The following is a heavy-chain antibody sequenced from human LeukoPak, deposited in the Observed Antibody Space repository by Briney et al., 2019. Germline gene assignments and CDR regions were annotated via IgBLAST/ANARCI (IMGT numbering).Heavy chain of an antibody. CDR3: AKDRYGDYEAPFHYYMDA. J-gene: IGHJ6*03. CDR1: GYTFTSYG. CDR2: INPNSGVT. Sequence: ASVKVSCKASGYTFTSYGFSWVRQAPGQGLEWMGWINPNSGVTNYAQKLQGRVTITRDTSIDTAYMQLSRLRSDDTAVYYCAKDRYGDYEAPFHYYMDAWGRGTTVTVSS. V-gene: IGHV1-2*02. D-gene: IGHD5-12*01.